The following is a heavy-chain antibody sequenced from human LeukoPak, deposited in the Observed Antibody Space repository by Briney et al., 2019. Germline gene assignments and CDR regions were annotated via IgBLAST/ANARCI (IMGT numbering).Heavy chain of an antibody. CDR1: GGSISSGSYY. CDR2: IYASGST. D-gene: IGHD6-13*01. J-gene: IGHJ5*02. Sequence: SETLSLTCTVSGGSISSGSYYWSWIRQPAGKGLEWIGRIYASGSTNYNPSLQNGVTISVDKSKNQFSLKLSSVTAADTAVYYCAREVVDSSWANDNWFDPSGQGTLVTVSS. CDR3: AREVVDSSWANDNWFDP. V-gene: IGHV4-61*02.